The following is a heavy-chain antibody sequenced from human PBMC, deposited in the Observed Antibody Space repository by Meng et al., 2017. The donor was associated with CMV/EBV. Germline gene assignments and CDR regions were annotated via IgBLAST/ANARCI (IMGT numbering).Heavy chain of an antibody. CDR1: GFTFSSYA. Sequence: LSLTCAASGFTFSSYAMSWVRQAPGKGLEWVSAISGSGGSTYYADSVKGRFTISRDNSKNTLYLQMNSLRAEDTAVYYCAKDPPGIAVAGTGDYWGQGTLVTVSS. CDR2: ISGSGGST. CDR3: AKDPPGIAVAGTGDY. D-gene: IGHD6-19*01. J-gene: IGHJ4*02. V-gene: IGHV3-23*01.